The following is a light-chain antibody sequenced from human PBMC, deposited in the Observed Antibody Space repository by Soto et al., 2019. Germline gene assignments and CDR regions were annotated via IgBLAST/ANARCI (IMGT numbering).Light chain of an antibody. CDR3: QQRSNWPPWT. CDR2: GAS. Sequence: EIVLSQSPGTLSLSTGERATLSCGASQSVTSNYLAWYQQKPGQAPRLLIFGASIRVTGIPDRFIGSGSGTDFTLTISSLEPEDFAVYYCQQRSNWPPWTFGQGTKVDIK. V-gene: IGKV3D-20*02. J-gene: IGKJ1*01. CDR1: QSVTSNY.